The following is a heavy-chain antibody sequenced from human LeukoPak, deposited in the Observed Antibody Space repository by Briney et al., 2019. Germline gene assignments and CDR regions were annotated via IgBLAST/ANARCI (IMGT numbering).Heavy chain of an antibody. V-gene: IGHV4-39*07. CDR1: GDSISSSSYY. CDR2: IYYSGST. Sequence: TPSETLSLTCTVSGDSISSSSYYWGWIRQPPGKGLGWIGSIYYSGSTYYNPSLKSRVTISVDTSKNQFSLKLSSVTAADTAVYYCARDVTAAFDYWGQGTLVTVSS. D-gene: IGHD6-13*01. CDR3: ARDVTAAFDY. J-gene: IGHJ4*02.